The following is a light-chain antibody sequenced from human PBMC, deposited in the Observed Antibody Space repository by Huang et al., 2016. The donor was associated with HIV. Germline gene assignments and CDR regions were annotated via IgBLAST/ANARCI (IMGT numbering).Light chain of an antibody. CDR2: GTS. J-gene: IGKJ4*01. Sequence: EIVLTQSPGTLSLSPGGRATLSCRASQSMSGTYLAWYQQKPGQAPRLLIYGTSIRATGIPDRFSGSGSATDFTLTISRLEPEDFAVYYCQQYGTSPPSLTFGGGTKVEIK. CDR1: QSMSGTY. CDR3: QQYGTSPPSLT. V-gene: IGKV3-20*01.